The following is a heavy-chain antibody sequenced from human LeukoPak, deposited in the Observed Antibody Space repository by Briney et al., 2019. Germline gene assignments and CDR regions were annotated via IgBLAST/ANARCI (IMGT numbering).Heavy chain of an antibody. Sequence: ASVKVSCKASGYTFTSYDINWVRQATGQGLEWMGWMNPNSGNTGYAQKFQGRVTMTRDTSTSTVYMELSSLRSDDTAVYYCARIRSGSYPVDYWGQGTLVTVSS. D-gene: IGHD1-26*01. CDR3: ARIRSGSYPVDY. CDR2: MNPNSGNT. J-gene: IGHJ4*02. V-gene: IGHV1-8*02. CDR1: GYTFTSYD.